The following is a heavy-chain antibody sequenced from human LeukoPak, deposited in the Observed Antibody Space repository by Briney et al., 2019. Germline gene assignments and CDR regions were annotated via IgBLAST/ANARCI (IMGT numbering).Heavy chain of an antibody. D-gene: IGHD2-2*01. Sequence: GGSLRLSCAASGFTFSSFAVHWVRHAPGKGLDLVAVISYDGSNTYYADSVKGRFAISRDNSKNALTLQMNSLRAEDTAVYYCARGYIIPAANPDYWGQGTLVTVSS. CDR2: ISYDGSNT. J-gene: IGHJ4*02. V-gene: IGHV3-30*09. CDR3: ARGYIIPAANPDY. CDR1: GFTFSSFA.